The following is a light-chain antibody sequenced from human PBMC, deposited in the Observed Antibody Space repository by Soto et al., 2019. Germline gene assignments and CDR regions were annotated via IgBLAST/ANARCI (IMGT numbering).Light chain of an antibody. J-gene: IGLJ3*02. CDR3: QVWAGRSDHVV. CDR2: DDS. V-gene: IGLV3-21*02. CDR1: NIGVTS. Sequence: SYELTQPPSVSVAPGQTATITCAGTNIGVTSVHWYQQRPGQAPVLVVYDDSDRPSWIPERYSGSNSGNTATLTISRVEDGDEADYFCQVWAGRSDHVVFGGGTKLTVL.